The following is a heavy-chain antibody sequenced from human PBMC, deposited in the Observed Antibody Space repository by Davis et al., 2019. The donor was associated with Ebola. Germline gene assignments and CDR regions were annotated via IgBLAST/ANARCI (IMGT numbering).Heavy chain of an antibody. CDR2: ISSSSSTI. V-gene: IGHV3-23*01. CDR1: GFTFSSYA. J-gene: IGHJ4*02. Sequence: GESLKISCAASGFTFSSYAMSWVRQAPGKGLEWVSYISSSSSTIYYADSVKGRFTISRDNSKNTLYLQMNSLRAEDTAVYYCAKKQQLYFDYWGQGTLVTVSS. CDR3: AKKQQLYFDY. D-gene: IGHD6-13*01.